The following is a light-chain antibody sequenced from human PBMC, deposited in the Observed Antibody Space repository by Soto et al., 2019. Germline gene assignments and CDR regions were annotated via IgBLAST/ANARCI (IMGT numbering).Light chain of an antibody. CDR1: QGVSSA. CDR3: QEFKSYPLT. Sequence: AIPLTQSPSSLSASVGDRVTITCRASQGVSSALAWYQQKPGKAPKLLIYDASTLESGVPSRFSGSGSGTDFPLTISGLQREDFATYYCQEFKSYPLTFGGGTTVEFK. CDR2: DAS. J-gene: IGKJ4*01. V-gene: IGKV1-13*02.